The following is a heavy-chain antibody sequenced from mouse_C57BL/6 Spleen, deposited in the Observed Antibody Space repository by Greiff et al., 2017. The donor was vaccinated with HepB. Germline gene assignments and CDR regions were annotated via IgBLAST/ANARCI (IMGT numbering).Heavy chain of an antibody. D-gene: IGHD2-5*01. CDR3: TTNSKVY. CDR2: IDPENGDT. Sequence: DVKLQESGAELVRPGASVKLSCTASGFNIKDDYMHWVKQRPEQGLEWIGWIDPENGDTEYASKFQGKATITADTSSNTAYLQLSSLTSEDTAVYYCTTNSKVYWGQGTTLTVSS. CDR1: GFNIKDDY. V-gene: IGHV14-4*01. J-gene: IGHJ2*01.